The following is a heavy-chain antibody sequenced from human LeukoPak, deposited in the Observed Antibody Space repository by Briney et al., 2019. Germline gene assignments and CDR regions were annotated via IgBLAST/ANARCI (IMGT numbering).Heavy chain of an antibody. V-gene: IGHV3-23*01. Sequence: PGGSLRLSCAASGFAFSSQAMGWVRRAPGEGLEWVSVISDSGTITYYADSVKGRFTISRDNSKNTLFLQMNSLRAEDAAIYYCAKDARRTSGWYFFDYWGQGKRVTVSS. CDR3: AKDARRTSGWYFFDY. CDR2: ISDSGTIT. D-gene: IGHD6-19*01. CDR1: GFAFSSQA. J-gene: IGHJ4*02.